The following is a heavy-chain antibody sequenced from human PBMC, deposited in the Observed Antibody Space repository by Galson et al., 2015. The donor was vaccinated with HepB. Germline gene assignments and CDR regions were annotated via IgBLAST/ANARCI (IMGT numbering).Heavy chain of an antibody. V-gene: IGHV4-34*01. CDR3: ARGYYEGGYYDSSGYYELAFDY. CDR2: INHSGST. Sequence: SETLSLTCAVYGGSFSGYYWSWIRQPPGKGLEWIGEINHSGSTNYNPSLKSRVTISVDTSKNQFSLKLSSVTAADTAVYYCARGYYEGGYYDSSGYYELAFDYWGQGTLVTVSS. D-gene: IGHD3-22*01. CDR1: GGSFSGYY. J-gene: IGHJ4*02.